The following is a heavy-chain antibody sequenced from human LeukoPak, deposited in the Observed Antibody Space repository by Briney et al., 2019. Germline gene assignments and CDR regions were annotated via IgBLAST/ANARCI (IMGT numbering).Heavy chain of an antibody. D-gene: IGHD2-21*02. CDR2: IYYSGST. J-gene: IGHJ4*02. V-gene: IGHV4-34*01. Sequence: PSETLSLTCAVYGGSFSGYYWGWIRQPPGKGLEWIGSIYYSGSTYYNPSLKSRVTISVDTSKNQFSLKLSSVTAADTAVYYCVRVVTAIFYFDYWGQGTLVTVSS. CDR1: GGSFSGYY. CDR3: VRVVTAIFYFDY.